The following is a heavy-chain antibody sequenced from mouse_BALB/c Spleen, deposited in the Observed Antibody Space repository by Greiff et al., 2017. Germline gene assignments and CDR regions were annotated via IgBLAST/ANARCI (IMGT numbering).Heavy chain of an antibody. CDR3: ASDLDY. D-gene: IGHD6-1*01. V-gene: IGHV14-3*02. Sequence: VQLKESGAELVKPGASVKLSCTASGFNFKDTYMHWVKQRPEQGLEWIGRIDPANGNTKYDPKFQGKATITADTSSNTAYLQLSSLTSEDAAVYCCASDLDYWGQGTTLTVSS. CDR2: IDPANGNT. CDR1: GFNFKDTY. J-gene: IGHJ2*01.